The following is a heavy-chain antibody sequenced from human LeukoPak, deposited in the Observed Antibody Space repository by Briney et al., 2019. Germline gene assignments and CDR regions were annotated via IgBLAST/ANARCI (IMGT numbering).Heavy chain of an antibody. CDR2: IYNSGGT. CDR1: GASISSHY. V-gene: IGHV4-59*11. CDR3: AREVADYDSDSWFDP. J-gene: IGHJ5*02. D-gene: IGHD4-17*01. Sequence: SETLSLTCTVSGASISSHYWSWIRQPPGKGLEWIGYIYNSGGTNYNPSLKSRVTISGDTSKNQFSLNLTSVTATDRAVYYCAREVADYDSDSWFDPWGQGTLVIVSS.